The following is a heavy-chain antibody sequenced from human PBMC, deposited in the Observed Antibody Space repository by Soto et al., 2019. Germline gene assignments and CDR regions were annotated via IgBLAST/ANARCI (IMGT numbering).Heavy chain of an antibody. D-gene: IGHD4-17*01. CDR3: ARDRVTTMTGRGYFLH. V-gene: IGHV1-18*01. CDR1: GYTFTTYG. Sequence: GASVKVSCKASGYTFTTYGISWVRQAPGQGLEWMGWISGYNGNTNYAQKLQGRVTVTTDTSTSTAYMELTSLRSDDTAVYYCARDRVTTMTGRGYFLHWGQGTLVTVSS. J-gene: IGHJ1*01. CDR2: ISGYNGNT.